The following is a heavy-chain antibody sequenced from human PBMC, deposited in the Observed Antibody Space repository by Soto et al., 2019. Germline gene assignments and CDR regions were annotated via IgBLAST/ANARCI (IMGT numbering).Heavy chain of an antibody. Sequence: PGESLKISCKGSGYSFTSYWIGWVRQMPGKGLEWMGIIYPGDSDTRYSPSFQGQVTISADKSISTAYLQWSSLKASDTAMYYCARRSYDDYLSETNSGMDVWGQGTTVTVSS. V-gene: IGHV5-51*01. D-gene: IGHD4-17*01. CDR1: GYSFTSYW. CDR2: IYPGDSDT. J-gene: IGHJ6*02. CDR3: ARRSYDDYLSETNSGMDV.